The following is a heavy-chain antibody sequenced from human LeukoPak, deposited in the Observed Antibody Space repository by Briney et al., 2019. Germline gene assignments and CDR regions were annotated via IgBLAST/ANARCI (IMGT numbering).Heavy chain of an antibody. CDR1: GFTFSSYS. V-gene: IGHV3-21*01. D-gene: IGHD1-7*01. CDR2: ISSTTSYI. J-gene: IGHJ4*02. Sequence: GGSLRLSCAASGFTFSSYSMNWVRQAPGKGLEWVSSISSTTSYIYYADSVKGRFTISRDNAKNSLYLQMNSMRAEDTAVYYCARDSPSENYSNYWGQGTLVTVSS. CDR3: ARDSPSENYSNY.